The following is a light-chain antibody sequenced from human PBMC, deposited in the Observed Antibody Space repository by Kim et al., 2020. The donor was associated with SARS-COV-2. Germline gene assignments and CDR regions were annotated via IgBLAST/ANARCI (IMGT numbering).Light chain of an antibody. J-gene: IGKJ2*01. CDR3: QQRSGWPHT. V-gene: IGKV3-11*01. CDR2: DAS. Sequence: SLPAGRGATPSSTARQGGSSYLVWYQQKPGQAPRLLIYDASSRASGIPDRFSGSGSGTDFTLTISRLEPEDFAVYYCQQRSGWPHTFGQGTKLEI. CDR1: QGGSSY.